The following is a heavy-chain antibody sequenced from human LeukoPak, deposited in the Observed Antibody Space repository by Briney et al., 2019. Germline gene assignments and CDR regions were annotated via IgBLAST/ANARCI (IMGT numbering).Heavy chain of an antibody. CDR1: GFIVSSNY. V-gene: IGHV3-53*01. CDR2: IYAGGST. D-gene: IGHD2-21*02. CDR3: ARSMVTPYHFDY. Sequence: GGSLRPSCAASGFIVSSNYLSWVRQAPGKGLEWVSSIYAGGSTYYADSMKGRFIISRDNSKNTVYLPMNSLRVEDTAVYYCARSMVTPYHFDYWGQGTLVTVSS. J-gene: IGHJ4*02.